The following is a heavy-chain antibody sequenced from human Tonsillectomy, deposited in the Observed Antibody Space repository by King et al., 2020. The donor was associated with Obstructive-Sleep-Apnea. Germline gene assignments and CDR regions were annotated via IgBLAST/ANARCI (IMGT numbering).Heavy chain of an antibody. CDR3: AKDLSSGWYSPQDY. D-gene: IGHD6-19*01. J-gene: IGHJ4*02. CDR1: GFTFYDYG. CDR2: ISWNSVSI. Sequence: VQLVESGGGLVQPGRSLRLSCAASGFTFYDYGMHCVRQAPGKGLEWVSGISWNSVSIGYAASVKGRFTISRDNAKNSLYLQMSSLGGEETAFYYCAKDLSSGWYSPQDYWGQGTLVTVSS. V-gene: IGHV3-9*01.